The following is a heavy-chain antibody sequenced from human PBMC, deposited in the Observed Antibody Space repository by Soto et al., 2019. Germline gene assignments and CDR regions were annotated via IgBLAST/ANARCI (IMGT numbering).Heavy chain of an antibody. J-gene: IGHJ4*02. Sequence: QVQLQESGPGLVKPSQTLSLTCTVSGGSISSGGYYWSWIRQHPGKGLEWIGYLYYSGSTYYNPSLKNRVTISVDTSNNQFSLKLSSVTAADTAVYYWARSKWMATIGHWGQGTLVIVSS. V-gene: IGHV4-31*03. CDR1: GGSISSGGYY. D-gene: IGHD5-12*01. CDR2: LYYSGST. CDR3: ARSKWMATIGH.